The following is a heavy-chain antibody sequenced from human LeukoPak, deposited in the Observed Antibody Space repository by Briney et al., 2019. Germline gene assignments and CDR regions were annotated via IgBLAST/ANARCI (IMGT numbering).Heavy chain of an antibody. CDR3: ARDYPPD. CDR1: GFTFSNHG. J-gene: IGHJ4*02. V-gene: IGHV3-74*01. CDR2: VNSDGKTT. Sequence: GGSLRLSCAASGFTFSNHGMHWVRQAPGKGLMWVSRVNSDGKTTTYADSVKGRFTIFRDNAQNTLYLQMNSLSAEDTAVYYCARDYPPDWGQGTLVTVSA.